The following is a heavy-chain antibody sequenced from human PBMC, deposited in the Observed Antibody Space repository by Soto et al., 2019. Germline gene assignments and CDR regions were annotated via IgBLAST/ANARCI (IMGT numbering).Heavy chain of an antibody. Sequence: EVQLVESGGGLVQPGGSLKLSCAASGFTFSGSAMHWVRQASGKGLEWVGRIRSKANSYATAYAASGKGRFTISRDDSKNTAYLQMNSPKTEDTAAYYCTSIWYHDTSGYYHFDYWGQGTLVTVSS. CDR3: TSIWYHDTSGYYHFDY. CDR1: GFTFSGSA. J-gene: IGHJ4*02. V-gene: IGHV3-73*02. CDR2: IRSKANSYAT. D-gene: IGHD3-22*01.